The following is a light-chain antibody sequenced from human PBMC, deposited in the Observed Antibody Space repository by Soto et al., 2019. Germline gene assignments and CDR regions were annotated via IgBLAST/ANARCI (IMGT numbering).Light chain of an antibody. V-gene: IGLV3-21*04. CDR1: NIGSKS. CDR3: QVWDSSSDHVV. CDR2: YDS. J-gene: IGLJ2*01. Sequence: SYELTQPPSVSVAPGKTARMTCGGNNIGSKSEHWYQQKPGQAPVLVIYYDSDRPSGIPERFSGSNSGNTATLTISRVEAGDEADYYCQVWDSSSDHVVFGGGTKLTVL.